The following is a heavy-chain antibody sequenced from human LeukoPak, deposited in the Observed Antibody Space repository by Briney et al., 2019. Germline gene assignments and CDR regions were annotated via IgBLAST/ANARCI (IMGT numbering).Heavy chain of an antibody. D-gene: IGHD6-13*01. J-gene: IGHJ4*02. CDR1: GDSVSSNSAA. Sequence: SQTLSLTCAISGDSVSSNSAAWNRIRQSGSRGLEWLGMTYYRSKCYNDYAVSVKSRITINPDTSKNQFSLQLNSVTPEDTAVYYCARGSSSSSWYFDYWGQGTLVTVSS. V-gene: IGHV6-1*01. CDR3: ARGSSSSSWYFDY. CDR2: TYYRSKCYN.